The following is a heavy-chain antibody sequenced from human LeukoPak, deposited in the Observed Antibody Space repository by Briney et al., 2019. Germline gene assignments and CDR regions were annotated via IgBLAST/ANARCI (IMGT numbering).Heavy chain of an antibody. CDR1: GFTFSSYW. Sequence: GGSLRLSCAAPGFTFSSYWMSWVRQAPGKGLEWVANIKQVGSEKYYVDSVKGRFTISRDNAKNSLYLQMNSLRAEDTAVYYCARRPHLDWWGQGTLVTVSS. CDR3: ARRPHLDW. J-gene: IGHJ4*02. D-gene: IGHD3-3*01. CDR2: IKQVGSEK. V-gene: IGHV3-7*03.